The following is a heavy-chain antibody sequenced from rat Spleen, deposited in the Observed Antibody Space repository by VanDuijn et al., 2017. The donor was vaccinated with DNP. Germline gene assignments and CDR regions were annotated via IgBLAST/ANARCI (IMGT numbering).Heavy chain of an antibody. CDR2: IRNSGST. J-gene: IGHJ2*01. CDR3: ARLEFGGYTYYFDY. Sequence: EVQLQESGPGLVKPSQSLSLTCSVTGYSITSGYRWNWIRKFPGNKMEWIGHIRNSGSTTYNPSLKSRISITRDTSKNQFFLQLNSVTTEDTATYYCARLEFGGYTYYFDYWGQGVMVTVSS. CDR1: GYSITSGY. V-gene: IGHV3-1*01. D-gene: IGHD1-11*01.